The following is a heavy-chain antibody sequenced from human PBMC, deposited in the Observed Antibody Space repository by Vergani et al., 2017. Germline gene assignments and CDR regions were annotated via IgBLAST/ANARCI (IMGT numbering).Heavy chain of an antibody. Sequence: QVQLQQWGAGLLKPSETLSLTCAVYGGSFSGYYWSWIRQPPGKGLEWSGEINHSGSTNYNPSLKSRVTISVDTSKNQFSLKLSSVTAADTAVYYCARGGGSSTSWFDYWGQGTLVTVSS. V-gene: IGHV4-34*01. D-gene: IGHD2-2*01. J-gene: IGHJ4*02. CDR2: INHSGST. CDR1: GGSFSGYY. CDR3: ARGGGSSTSWFDY.